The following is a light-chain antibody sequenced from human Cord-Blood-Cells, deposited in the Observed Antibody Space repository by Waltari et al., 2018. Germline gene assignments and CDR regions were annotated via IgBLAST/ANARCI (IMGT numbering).Light chain of an antibody. CDR1: QSVLYSSNNKNY. CDR2: WAS. J-gene: IGKJ3*01. V-gene: IGKV4-1*01. CDR3: QQYYSTPFT. Sequence: DIVMTQSPDSLAVSLGERATINSKSRQSVLYSSNNKNYLAWYQQKPGQPPKLLIYWASTRESGVPDRFSGSGSGTDFTLTISSLQAEDVAVYYCQQYYSTPFTFGPGTKVDIK.